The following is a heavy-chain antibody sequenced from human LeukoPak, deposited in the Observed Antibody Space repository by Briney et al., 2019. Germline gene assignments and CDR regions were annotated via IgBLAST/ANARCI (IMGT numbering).Heavy chain of an antibody. CDR3: ARAVTYYADAFDF. Sequence: GGSLRLSCAASGFTFSSYWMSWVRQAPGKGLEWVSYISTTGSSIYYADSVKGRFTISRDNVKNLLYLQMNSLRAEDTAVYYCARAVTYYADAFDFWGQGTMVTVSS. CDR1: GFTFSSYW. J-gene: IGHJ3*01. D-gene: IGHD3-3*01. CDR2: ISTTGSSI. V-gene: IGHV3-48*04.